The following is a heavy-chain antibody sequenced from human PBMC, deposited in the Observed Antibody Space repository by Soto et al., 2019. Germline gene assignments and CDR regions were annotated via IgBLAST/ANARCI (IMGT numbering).Heavy chain of an antibody. D-gene: IGHD4-17*01. Sequence: QLQLQESGSGLVKPSQTLSLTCAVSGGSISSGGYSWSWIRQPPGKGLEWIGYIYHSGSTYYNPSLKSRVTISVDRSKSQFSLKLSSVTAADTAVYYCARGHDYGDYGGWFDPWGQGTLVTVSS. CDR3: ARGHDYGDYGGWFDP. V-gene: IGHV4-30-2*01. CDR2: IYHSGST. CDR1: GGSISSGGYS. J-gene: IGHJ5*02.